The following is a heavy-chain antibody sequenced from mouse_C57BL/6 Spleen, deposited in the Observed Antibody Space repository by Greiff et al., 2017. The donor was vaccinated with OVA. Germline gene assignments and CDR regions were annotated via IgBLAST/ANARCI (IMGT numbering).Heavy chain of an antibody. Sequence: VQLQQSGPELVKPGASVKISCKASGYSFTSYYIHWVKQRPGQGLEWIGWIYPGSGNTKYNEKFKGKATLTADTSSSTAYMQLSSLTSEDSAVYYCARDSRITTVVARYWYFDVWGTGTTVTVSS. V-gene: IGHV1-66*01. CDR1: GYSFTSYY. J-gene: IGHJ1*03. CDR2: IYPGSGNT. D-gene: IGHD1-1*01. CDR3: ARDSRITTVVARYWYFDV.